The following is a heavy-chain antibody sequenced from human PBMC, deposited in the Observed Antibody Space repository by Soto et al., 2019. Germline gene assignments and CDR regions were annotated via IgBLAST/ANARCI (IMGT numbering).Heavy chain of an antibody. CDR3: ARPGSGYDILTGHYFYYYHAMDV. Sequence: QVQLVDSGGGVVQPGRSLRLSCTTSGFIFNTYAMHWVRQAPGKGLEWGAVMSHDGSSTYYADSVKGRFTISRDNSKNTLYLQMNSLRTEDTAVYYCARPGSGYDILTGHYFYYYHAMDVWGQGTTVTVSS. CDR2: MSHDGSST. V-gene: IGHV3-30-3*01. CDR1: GFIFNTYA. D-gene: IGHD3-9*01. J-gene: IGHJ6*02.